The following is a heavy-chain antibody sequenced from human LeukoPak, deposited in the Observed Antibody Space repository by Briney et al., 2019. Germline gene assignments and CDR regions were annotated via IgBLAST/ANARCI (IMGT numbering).Heavy chain of an antibody. CDR1: GFTFSSYW. CDR3: ARPEADY. V-gene: IGHV3-7*03. CDR2: IRQDGGEM. J-gene: IGHJ4*02. Sequence: GSLRLSCAASGFTFSSYWMTWVRQAPGKGLEWVANIRQDGGEMYYVDSVKGRFTISRDNAKNSLYLQMDSLRAEDTAMYYCARPEADYWGQGTLVTVSS.